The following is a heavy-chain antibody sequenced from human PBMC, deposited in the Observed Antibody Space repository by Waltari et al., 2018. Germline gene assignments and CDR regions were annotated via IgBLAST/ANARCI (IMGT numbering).Heavy chain of an antibody. CDR3: TRLAGSLTQYAMDV. Sequence: EERLVESGGGLVQPGRSLRLSCTGSDFNFGDYDLSWFRQAPGKRLEWVGFVKGRPYTGTTQYAASVKGRFSISREDSKKIAYLQLNNLQTEDTALYYCTRLAGSLTQYAMDVWGQGTTVTVSS. V-gene: IGHV3-49*03. D-gene: IGHD1-1*01. J-gene: IGHJ6*02. CDR1: DFNFGDYD. CDR2: VKGRPYTGTT.